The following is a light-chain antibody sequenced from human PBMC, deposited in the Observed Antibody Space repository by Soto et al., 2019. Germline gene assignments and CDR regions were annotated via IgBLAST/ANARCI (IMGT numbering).Light chain of an antibody. V-gene: IGKV1-9*01. J-gene: IGKJ5*01. CDR1: QGISSY. CDR3: QQLNSYPIT. Sequence: DIQLTQSPSFLSASVGDRVTITCRASQGISSYLAWCQQKPGKAPKLLISAASTLQSGVLSRFSGSGSGTEFTLTISSLQPEDFATYYCQQLNSYPITFGQGTRLEIK. CDR2: AAS.